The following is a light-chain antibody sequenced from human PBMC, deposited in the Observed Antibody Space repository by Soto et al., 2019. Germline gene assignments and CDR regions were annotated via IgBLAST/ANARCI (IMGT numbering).Light chain of an antibody. CDR2: AAI. CDR1: QTIYSY. Sequence: DIQMTQSPSSLSASLGDRVTITCRASQTIYSYVNWYQQKPGKAPKLLIYAAISLQSGVPSRFGGRGSGTHFTLTISSLQPEDCATYYCQQSYSTPYTFGQGTKLEIK. CDR3: QQSYSTPYT. V-gene: IGKV1-39*01. J-gene: IGKJ2*01.